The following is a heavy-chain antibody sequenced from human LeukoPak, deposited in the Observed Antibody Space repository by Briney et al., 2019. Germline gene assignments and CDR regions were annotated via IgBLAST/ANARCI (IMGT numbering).Heavy chain of an antibody. CDR1: GDSVSSNSAA. J-gene: IGHJ4*02. CDR3: AKAPLEGYGDSAEASYFDY. CDR2: TYYRSKWYN. Sequence: SQTLSLTCAISGDSVSSNSAAWNWIRQSPSRGLEWLGRTYYRSKWYNDYAVSVKSRITINPDTSKNQFSLKLSSVTAADTAVYYCAKAPLEGYGDSAEASYFDYWGQGTPVTVSS. V-gene: IGHV6-1*01. D-gene: IGHD4-17*01.